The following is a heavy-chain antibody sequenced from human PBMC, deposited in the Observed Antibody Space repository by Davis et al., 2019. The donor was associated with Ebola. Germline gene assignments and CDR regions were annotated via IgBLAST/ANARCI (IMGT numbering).Heavy chain of an antibody. D-gene: IGHD6-19*01. J-gene: IGHJ4*02. Sequence: SVKVSCKTSGGAFSNYAINWVRQAPGQGLEWMGGIIPMLGIENYAQKFQGRVTITADESTSTAYMELSSLRSEDTAVYYCAKGIEFGSGWYDYWGQGLLVTVSS. CDR1: GGAFSNYA. CDR3: AKGIEFGSGWYDY. CDR2: IIPMLGIE. V-gene: IGHV1-69*10.